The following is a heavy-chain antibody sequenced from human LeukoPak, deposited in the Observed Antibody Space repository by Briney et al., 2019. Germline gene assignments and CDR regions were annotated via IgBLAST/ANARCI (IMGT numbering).Heavy chain of an antibody. CDR1: GGSISSGGYY. D-gene: IGHD2-21*02. CDR3: ARDLGGGDYPHGMDV. CDR2: IYYSGST. V-gene: IGHV4-31*03. Sequence: SQTLSLTCTVSGGSISSGGYYWSWIRQHPGKGLEWIGYIYYSGSTYYNPSLKSRVTISVDTSKNQFSLKLSSVTAADTAVYYCARDLGGGDYPHGMDVWGQGTTVTVSS. J-gene: IGHJ6*02.